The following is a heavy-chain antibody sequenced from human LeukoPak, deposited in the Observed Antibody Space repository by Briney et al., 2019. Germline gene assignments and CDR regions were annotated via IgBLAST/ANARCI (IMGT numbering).Heavy chain of an antibody. CDR2: IYTSGST. V-gene: IGHV4-4*07. D-gene: IGHD6-19*01. J-gene: IGHJ5*02. CDR1: GGSISSYY. Sequence: PETLSLTCTVSGGSISSYYWSWIRQPAGKGLEWIGRIYTSGSTNYNPSLKSRVTMSVDTSKNQFSLKLSSVTAADTAVYYCARDGSGWVPYNWFDPWGQGTLVTVSS. CDR3: ARDGSGWVPYNWFDP.